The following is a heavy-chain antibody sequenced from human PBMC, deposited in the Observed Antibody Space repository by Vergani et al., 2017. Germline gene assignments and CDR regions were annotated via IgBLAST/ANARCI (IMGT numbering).Heavy chain of an antibody. V-gene: IGHV1-2*02. CDR3: ARDGSSWTGSGAYGMDV. CDR1: GYTFTGYY. Sequence: QVQLVQSGAEVKKPGASVKVSCKASGYTFTGYYMHWVRQAPGQGLEWMGWINPNSGGTNYAQKLQGRVTMTTDTSTSTAYMELRSLRSDDTAVYYCARDGSSWTGSGAYGMDVWGQGTTVTVSS. CDR2: INPNSGGT. D-gene: IGHD1-1*01. J-gene: IGHJ6*02.